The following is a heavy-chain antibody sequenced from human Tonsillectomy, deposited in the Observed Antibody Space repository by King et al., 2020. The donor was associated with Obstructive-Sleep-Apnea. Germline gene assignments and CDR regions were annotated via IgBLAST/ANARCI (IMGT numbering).Heavy chain of an antibody. CDR3: ARDYGDYGLAGAFDI. Sequence: QLQLQESGPGLVKPSETLSLTCTVSTDSISSSTYYWGWIRQPPGKGLEWIGTIYYTGSTYHNPSLKSRVTISVDTSKNQFSLRLRSVTAADTAVYYCARDYGDYGLAGAFDIWGQGTRVIVSS. J-gene: IGHJ3*02. V-gene: IGHV4-39*07. CDR1: TDSISSSTYY. CDR2: IYYTGST. D-gene: IGHD4-17*01.